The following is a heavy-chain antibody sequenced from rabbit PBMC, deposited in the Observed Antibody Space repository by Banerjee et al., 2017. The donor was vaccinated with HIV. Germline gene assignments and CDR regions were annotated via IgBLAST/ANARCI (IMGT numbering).Heavy chain of an antibody. CDR2: IYAGSSGST. Sequence: QEQLEESGGDLVKPEGSLTLTCTASGFSFSNDMWICWVRQAPGKGLEWIACIYAGSSGSTYYASWAKGRFTISKTSSTTVTLQMTSLTAADTATYFCARGVVGSSGDFNLWGQGTLVTVS. CDR3: ARGVVGSSGDFNL. V-gene: IGHV1S45*01. CDR1: GFSFSNDMW. D-gene: IGHD1-1*01. J-gene: IGHJ4*01.